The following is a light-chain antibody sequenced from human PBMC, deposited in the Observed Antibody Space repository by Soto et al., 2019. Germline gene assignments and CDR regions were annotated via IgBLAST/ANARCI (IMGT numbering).Light chain of an antibody. CDR3: QSFDNSVSGSGV. V-gene: IGLV2-8*01. J-gene: IGLJ3*02. Sequence: QSVLTQPPSASGSPGQSVTISCTGTSSDVGAYNYVSWYQHHPGKAPKLIIYEVNKRPSGVPDRFSGSKSGSSASLTIIGLQAEDEADYYCQSFDNSVSGSGVFGGGTKVTVL. CDR2: EVN. CDR1: SSDVGAYNY.